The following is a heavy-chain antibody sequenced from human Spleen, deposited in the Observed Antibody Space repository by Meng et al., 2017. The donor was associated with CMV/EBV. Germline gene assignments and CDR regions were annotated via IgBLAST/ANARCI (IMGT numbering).Heavy chain of an antibody. CDR1: GGSFSGYY. Sequence: SETLSLTCAVYGGSFSGYYWSWIRQPPGKGLEWIGEINHSGSTNYNPSLKSRVTISVDTSKNQFSLKLSSVTAADTAVYYCARAAALTGSYGYYYYGMDVWGQGTTVTVSS. CDR3: ARAAALTGSYGYYYYGMDV. V-gene: IGHV4-34*01. J-gene: IGHJ6*02. CDR2: INHSGST. D-gene: IGHD3-10*01.